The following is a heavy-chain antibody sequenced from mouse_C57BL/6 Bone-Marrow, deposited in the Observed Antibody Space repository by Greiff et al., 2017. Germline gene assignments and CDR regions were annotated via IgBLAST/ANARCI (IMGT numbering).Heavy chain of an antibody. CDR2: IDPSDSYT. CDR1: GYTFTSYW. CDR3: AREGSFYYDYGYAMDY. D-gene: IGHD2-4*01. Sequence: VQLQQSGAELVKPGASVKLSCKASGYTFTSYWMQWVKQRPGQGLEWIGEIDPSDSYTNYNQKFKGKATLTVDTSSSTAYMQLSSLTSEDSAVYYCAREGSFYYDYGYAMDYWGQGTSVTVSS. V-gene: IGHV1-50*01. J-gene: IGHJ4*01.